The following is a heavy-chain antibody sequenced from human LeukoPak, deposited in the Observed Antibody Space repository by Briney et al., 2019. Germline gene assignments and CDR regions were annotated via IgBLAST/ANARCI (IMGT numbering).Heavy chain of an antibody. CDR2: INPSGGST. Sequence: GASVKVSCKASGYTFTSYYMHWVRQAPGQGLELMGIINPSGGSTSYAQKFQGRVTMTRDTSTGTVYMELSSLRSEDTAVYYCARGGEDIVVVPAAILDYWGQGTLVTVSS. CDR1: GYTFTSYY. V-gene: IGHV1-46*01. D-gene: IGHD2-2*01. J-gene: IGHJ4*02. CDR3: ARGGEDIVVVPAAILDY.